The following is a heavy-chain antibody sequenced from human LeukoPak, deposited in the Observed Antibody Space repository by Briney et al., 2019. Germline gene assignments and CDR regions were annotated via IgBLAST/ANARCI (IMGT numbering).Heavy chain of an antibody. CDR3: AREGYSNGPPFDAFDI. CDR1: GFTFSSCT. D-gene: IGHD5-18*01. CDR2: ISRSSSYI. J-gene: IGHJ3*02. V-gene: IGHV3-21*01. Sequence: GGSLRLSCAASGFTFSSCTMNWVRQAPGKGLEWVSSISRSSSYIYYADSVKGRFTISRDNAKNSLYLQMNSLRAEDTAVYYCAREGYSNGPPFDAFDIWGQGTMVTVSS.